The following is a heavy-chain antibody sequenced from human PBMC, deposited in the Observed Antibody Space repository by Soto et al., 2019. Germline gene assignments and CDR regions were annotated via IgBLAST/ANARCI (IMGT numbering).Heavy chain of an antibody. CDR1: VFTFVDYA. J-gene: IGHJ4*02. CDR3: TRGRVRRDGYNWAY. CDR2: IRSKAYGGTT. V-gene: IGHV3-49*04. D-gene: IGHD5-12*01. Sequence: GGSLRLSCTASVFTFVDYAMSWVRQAPGKGLEWVGFIRSKAYGGTTEYAASVKGRFTISRDDSKSVAYLQMNSLKAEDTAVYYCTRGRVRRDGYNWAYWGQGTLVTSPQ.